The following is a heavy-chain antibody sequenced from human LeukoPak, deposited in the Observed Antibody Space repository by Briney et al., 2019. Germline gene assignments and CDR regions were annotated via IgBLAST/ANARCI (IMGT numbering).Heavy chain of an antibody. J-gene: IGHJ4*02. CDR3: ARDKERFRDGYNEFDY. V-gene: IGHV3-48*03. Sequence: GGSLSLFCAASGFRFRNKSMSWVHQAPGKGLEWVSYIGSGGGIVYYADSVKGRFTISRDNAKNPLYLQMNSLRAEDTAFYYCARDKERFRDGYNEFDYWGQGTLVTVSS. D-gene: IGHD5-24*01. CDR1: GFRFRNKS. CDR2: IGSGGGIV.